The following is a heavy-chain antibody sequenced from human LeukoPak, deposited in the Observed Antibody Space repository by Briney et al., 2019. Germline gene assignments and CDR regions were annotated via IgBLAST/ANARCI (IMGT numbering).Heavy chain of an antibody. CDR1: GCTFTSYW. Sequence: GESLRISCRGSGCTFTSYWIGWVRQMPGKGLEWMGIIYPGDSDTRYSPSFKGQVTISADKSISTAYLQWSSLQASDTAMYYCAVDTNNYYGSGSFDYWGQGTLVTVSS. CDR3: AVDTNNYYGSGSFDY. D-gene: IGHD3-10*01. CDR2: IYPGDSDT. V-gene: IGHV5-51*01. J-gene: IGHJ4*02.